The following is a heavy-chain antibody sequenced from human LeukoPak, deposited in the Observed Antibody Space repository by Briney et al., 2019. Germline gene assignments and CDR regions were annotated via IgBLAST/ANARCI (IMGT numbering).Heavy chain of an antibody. V-gene: IGHV4-34*01. Sequence: SETLSLTCAVYGGSFSGYYWSWIRQPPGKGLEWIGEINHSGSTNYNPSLKSRVTISVDTSKNQSSLKLSSVTAADTAVYYCARGGNYYYGSGSYHSWFDPWGQGTLVTVSS. J-gene: IGHJ5*02. CDR1: GGSFSGYY. D-gene: IGHD3-10*01. CDR2: INHSGST. CDR3: ARGGNYYYGSGSYHSWFDP.